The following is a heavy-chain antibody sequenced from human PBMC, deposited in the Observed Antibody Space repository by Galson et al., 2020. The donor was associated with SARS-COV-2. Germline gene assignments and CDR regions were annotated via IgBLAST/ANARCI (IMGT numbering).Heavy chain of an antibody. V-gene: IGHV4-38-2*01. CDR1: GYSISSTYY. D-gene: IGHD6-13*01. Sequence: SQTLSLTCAVSGYSISSTYYWGWIRQPPGKGLEWIGAIYHSGTTYYNPSLESRVTVSVDTSKNQFSLKLRSMSAADTAVYYCARWYSTSGYFDYWGQGTLVTVSS. CDR2: IYHSGTT. J-gene: IGHJ4*02. CDR3: ARWYSTSGYFDY.